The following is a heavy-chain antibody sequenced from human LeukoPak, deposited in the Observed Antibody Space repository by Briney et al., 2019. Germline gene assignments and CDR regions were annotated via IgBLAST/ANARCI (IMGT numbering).Heavy chain of an antibody. V-gene: IGHV3-49*03. CDR1: GFTFSKAW. Sequence: GGSLRLSCAASGFTFSKAWMSWIRQAPGKGLEWVGFIRSKAYGETADYAASVKGRFTISRDDSKAIAYLQMNSLKTGDTAVYHCTRDRGAYNLYDYWGQGTLVTVSS. D-gene: IGHD1-1*01. CDR2: IRSKAYGETA. CDR3: TRDRGAYNLYDY. J-gene: IGHJ4*02.